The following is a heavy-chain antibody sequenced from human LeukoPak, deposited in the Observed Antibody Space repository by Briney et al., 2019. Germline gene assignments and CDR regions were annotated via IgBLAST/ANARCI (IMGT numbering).Heavy chain of an antibody. CDR2: ISSGSSYI. D-gene: IGHD1-1*01. J-gene: IGHJ6*02. CDR1: GFTFSSYN. V-gene: IGHV3-21*01. Sequence: PGGSLRLSCAASGFTFSSYNMHWVRQTPGKGLEWVSSISSGSSYIFYADSVKGRFTISKDNAKNSLYLQMSSLRVEDTAVYYCATYDFRGTTGVDVWGQGTTVTVSS. CDR3: ATYDFRGTTGVDV.